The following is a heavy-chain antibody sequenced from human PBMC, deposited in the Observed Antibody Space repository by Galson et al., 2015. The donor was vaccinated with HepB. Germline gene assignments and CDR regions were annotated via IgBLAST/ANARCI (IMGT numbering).Heavy chain of an antibody. CDR2: IYYSGST. CDR1: GGSISSYY. Sequence: ETLFLTCTVSGGSISSYYWSWIRQPPGKGLEWIGYIYYSGSTNYNPSLKSRVAISVDTSKNQFSLKLSSVTAADTAVYYCAREVLGYDYWGQGTLVTVSS. D-gene: IGHD3-10*01. CDR3: AREVLGYDY. V-gene: IGHV4-59*01. J-gene: IGHJ4*02.